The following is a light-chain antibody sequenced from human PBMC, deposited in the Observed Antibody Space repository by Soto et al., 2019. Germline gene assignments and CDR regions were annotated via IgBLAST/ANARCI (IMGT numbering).Light chain of an antibody. Sequence: DIQMTQSPSTLSASVGDRVTITCRASQSISNWLAWYQQKPGKAPNLLIYKASSLDSGVPSRFSGSGSGTEFTLTISSLQPDDFATYYCQQYNSHSPRTFGQGTKVEIK. CDR1: QSISNW. J-gene: IGKJ1*01. V-gene: IGKV1-5*03. CDR3: QQYNSHSPRT. CDR2: KAS.